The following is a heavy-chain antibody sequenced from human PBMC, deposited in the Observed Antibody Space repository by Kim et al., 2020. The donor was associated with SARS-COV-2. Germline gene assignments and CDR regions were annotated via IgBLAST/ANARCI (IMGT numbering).Heavy chain of an antibody. CDR3: ASGTIYSSGWYRDY. CDR2: IYPGDSDT. Sequence: GESLKISCKGSGYSFTSYWIGWVRQMPGKVLEWMGVIYPGDSDTRYSPSFQGQVTISADKSISTSYLQWSSLKASDTAIYYCASGTIYSSGWYRDYWGQGTLVTVSS. CDR1: GYSFTSYW. V-gene: IGHV5-51*01. D-gene: IGHD6-19*01. J-gene: IGHJ4*02.